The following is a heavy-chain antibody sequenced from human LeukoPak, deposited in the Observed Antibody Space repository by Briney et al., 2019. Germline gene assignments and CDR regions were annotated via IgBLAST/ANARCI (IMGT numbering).Heavy chain of an antibody. V-gene: IGHV4-59*01. CDR3: VRHTTSGWYQVVY. CDR1: GGSISSYY. Sequence: PSETLSLTCTVSGGSISSYYWSRIRQPPGKGLEWIGFITYSGSTDHNPSLKSRVTISVDASKNQFSLKLTSVTAADTAVYYCVRHTTSGWYQVVYWGQGTLVTVSS. D-gene: IGHD6-19*01. CDR2: ITYSGST. J-gene: IGHJ4*02.